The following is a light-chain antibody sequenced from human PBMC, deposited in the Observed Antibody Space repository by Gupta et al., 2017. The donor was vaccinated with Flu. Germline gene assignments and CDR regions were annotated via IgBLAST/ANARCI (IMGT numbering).Light chain of an antibody. Sequence: QSALTQPASVSGSPGQSLTISCTGTSSDVGGYDYVSWYQQHPGKAPKLMIYEVSNRPSGVSNRFSGSKSGNTASLTISGLQPEDEADYYCSSYTTSSTPVFGGGTKLTVL. CDR2: EVS. J-gene: IGLJ2*01. CDR1: SSDVGGYDY. V-gene: IGLV2-14*01. CDR3: SSYTTSSTPV.